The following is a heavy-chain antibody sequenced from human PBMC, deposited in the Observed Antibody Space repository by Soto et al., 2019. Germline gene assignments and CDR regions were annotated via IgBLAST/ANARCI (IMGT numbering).Heavy chain of an antibody. V-gene: IGHV1-18*01. CDR3: ARGVRVSIVVPRPKVEDGFEI. CDR1: GYTFTSYG. D-gene: IGHD2-2*01. J-gene: IGHJ3*02. CDR2: ISAYNGNT. Sequence: GASVKVSCKASGYTFTSYGISWVRQAPGQGLEWMGWISAYNGNTNYAQKLQGRVTMTTDTPTSTAYTELRSLRSDDTAVYYCARGVRVSIVVPRPKVEDGFEIWGQGAVVTVSS.